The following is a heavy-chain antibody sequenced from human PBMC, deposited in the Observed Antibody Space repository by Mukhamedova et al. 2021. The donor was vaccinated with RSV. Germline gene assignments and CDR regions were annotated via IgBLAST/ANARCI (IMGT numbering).Heavy chain of an antibody. V-gene: IGHV5-51*01. J-gene: IGHJ3*02. CDR2: IYPGDSDT. Sequence: GIIYPGDSDTRYSPSFQGQVTISADKSISTAYLQWSSLKASDTAMYYCARRKVGSDAFDIWGQGTMVTVSS. CDR3: ARRKVGSDAFDI. D-gene: IGHD1-26*01.